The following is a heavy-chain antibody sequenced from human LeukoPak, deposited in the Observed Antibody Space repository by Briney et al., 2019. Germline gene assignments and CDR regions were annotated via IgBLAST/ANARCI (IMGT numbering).Heavy chain of an antibody. CDR1: GGSISSYY. D-gene: IGHD3-10*01. V-gene: IGHV4-59*01. CDR2: IYYSGST. Sequence: SETLSLTCTVSGGSISSYYWSWIRQPPGKGLEWIGYIYYSGSTNYNPSLKSRVTISVDTSKNQFSLKLSSVTAADTAVYYCARADYYGSGSYYANYYYYYYMDVWGKGTTVTVSS. J-gene: IGHJ6*03. CDR3: ARADYYGSGSYYANYYYYYYMDV.